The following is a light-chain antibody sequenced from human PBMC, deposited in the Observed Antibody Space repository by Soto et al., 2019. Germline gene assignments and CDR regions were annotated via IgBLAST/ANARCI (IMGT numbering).Light chain of an antibody. Sequence: ALTQSPGTLSSSPGERATLSCRASQAVSSNYLAWYQQKPGQAPRLLISGASGRATGVPDRSSGSGSGTSFTLTISRLEPEDFALYYCQHYQSGHPITFGQGTRLEIK. CDR1: QAVSSNY. CDR2: GAS. J-gene: IGKJ5*01. V-gene: IGKV3-20*01. CDR3: QHYQSGHPIT.